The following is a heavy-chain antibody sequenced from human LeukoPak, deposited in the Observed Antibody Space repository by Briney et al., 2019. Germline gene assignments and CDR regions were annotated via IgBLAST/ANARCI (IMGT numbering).Heavy chain of an antibody. V-gene: IGHV1-46*03. CDR3: ARPTRPRDNTAIFDY. D-gene: IGHD1-1*01. CDR1: GYTFTSYY. Sequence: ASVKVSCKASGYTFTSYYIHWVRQAPGQGLEWMGIINPSDGSTSYAQKFQGRVTMTRDTSTSTLYMELSSLRSEDTAVYYCARPTRPRDNTAIFDYWGQGALVTVSS. CDR2: INPSDGST. J-gene: IGHJ4*02.